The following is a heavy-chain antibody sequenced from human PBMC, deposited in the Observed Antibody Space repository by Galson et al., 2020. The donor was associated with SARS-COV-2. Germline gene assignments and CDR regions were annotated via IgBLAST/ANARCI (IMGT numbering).Heavy chain of an antibody. V-gene: IGHV4-39*01. D-gene: IGHD6-19*01. Sequence: ETSETLSLTCSVSFGSINSLNYYWGWIRQPPGKGLEWIGSIYYSGTTYYNPSLKSRVTISVDTSKNEFSLKLNSVTAADTAVYYCATLGALQWLTPKWGQGTLVTVSS. CDR1: FGSINSLNYY. CDR3: ATLGALQWLTPK. J-gene: IGHJ4*02. CDR2: IYYSGTT.